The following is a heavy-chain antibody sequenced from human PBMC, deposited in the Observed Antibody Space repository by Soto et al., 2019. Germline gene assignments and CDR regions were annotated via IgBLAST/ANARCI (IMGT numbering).Heavy chain of an antibody. CDR1: GYTLTEPA. Sequence: AGVKVSCKVSGYTLTEPAIHGVGQAAGKGLQWLGGLDPEDGATVYSEKFHARVTMTQDTSTDTAYMELSSLRSEDTAIYFCTTPHYDFWRGYVFFWGQGTLVTVSS. V-gene: IGHV1-24*01. D-gene: IGHD3-3*01. CDR2: LDPEDGAT. CDR3: TTPHYDFWRGYVFF. J-gene: IGHJ4*02.